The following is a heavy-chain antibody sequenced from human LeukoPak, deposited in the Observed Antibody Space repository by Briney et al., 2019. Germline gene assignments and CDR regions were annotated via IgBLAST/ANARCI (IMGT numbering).Heavy chain of an antibody. D-gene: IGHD2-21*01. CDR1: GYTFTNYW. Sequence: GESLKISCKGSGYTFTNYWINWVRPMPGKGLEWMGVIYPGDSDTRYNPSFQGQVTISADKSISTAYLQWSSLKTSDSAIYYCVRIPNTAPPPNWFDPWGQGTLVTVSS. CDR2: IYPGDSDT. V-gene: IGHV5-51*01. CDR3: VRIPNTAPPPNWFDP. J-gene: IGHJ5*02.